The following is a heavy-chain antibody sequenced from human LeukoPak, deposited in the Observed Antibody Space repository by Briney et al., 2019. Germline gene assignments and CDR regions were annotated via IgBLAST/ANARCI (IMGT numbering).Heavy chain of an antibody. CDR1: GGSISSHY. CDR3: ARHGQKTTYYYDSSGYRVGDDAFDI. J-gene: IGHJ3*02. V-gene: IGHV4-59*08. D-gene: IGHD3-22*01. Sequence: PSETLSLTCTVSGGSISSHYWSWIRQPPGKGLEWIGYIYYSGSTNYNPSLKSRVTISVDTSKNQFSLKLSSVTAADTAVYYCARHGQKTTYYYDSSGYRVGDDAFDIWGQGTMVTVSS. CDR2: IYYSGST.